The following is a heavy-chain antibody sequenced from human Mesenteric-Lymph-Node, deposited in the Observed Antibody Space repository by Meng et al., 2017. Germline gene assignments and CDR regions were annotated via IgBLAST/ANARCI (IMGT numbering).Heavy chain of an antibody. Sequence: ASVKVSCKASGYTFTSYGISWVRQAPGQGLEWMGWISAYNGNTNYAQKLQGRVTMTTDTSTSTAYMELRSLRSEDTAVYYCASPRLGYSYGFLDYWGQGTLVTVSS. J-gene: IGHJ4*02. CDR3: ASPRLGYSYGFLDY. CDR1: GYTFTSYG. D-gene: IGHD5-18*01. CDR2: ISAYNGNT. V-gene: IGHV1-18*01.